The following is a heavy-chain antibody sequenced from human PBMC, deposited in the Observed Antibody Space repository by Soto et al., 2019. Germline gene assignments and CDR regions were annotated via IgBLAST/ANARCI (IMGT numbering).Heavy chain of an antibody. D-gene: IGHD1-26*01. CDR3: GRSVVGATGEILYNTMDV. V-gene: IGHV1-3*01. J-gene: IGHJ6*02. CDR1: GYTFTSYA. Sequence: QVQLVQSGAEVKKPGASVQVSCKASGYTFTSYALHWVRQARGERPAWMGWINAANGDTKYSKKFQDRVTITRDTTARTGYMELSSLRFEDTDVYYCGRSVVGATGEILYNTMDVWGQGTTVTVSS. CDR2: INAANGDT.